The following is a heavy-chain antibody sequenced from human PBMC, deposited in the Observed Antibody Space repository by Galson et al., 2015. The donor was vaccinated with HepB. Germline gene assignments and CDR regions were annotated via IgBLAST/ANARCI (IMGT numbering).Heavy chain of an antibody. D-gene: IGHD2-15*01. J-gene: IGHJ4*02. V-gene: IGHV1-18*04. CDR2: ISGSNGNA. CDR3: ARGDCYGGSCYTLDY. Sequence: SVKVSCKASGYTFTTYGVHWVRQAPGQGLEWMGWISGSNGNAKYAQNFQGRAAWTTDTTTSTAYMELTSLRSDDTALYYCARGDCYGGSCYTLDYWGKGTLVTVSS. CDR1: GYTFTTYG.